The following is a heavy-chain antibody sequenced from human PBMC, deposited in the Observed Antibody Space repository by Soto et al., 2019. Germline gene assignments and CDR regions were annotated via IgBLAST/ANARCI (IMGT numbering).Heavy chain of an antibody. Sequence: QVQLVESGGGVVQPGRSLRLSCAASGFPFTSYGMHWVREGPAKGLEWVAIISYDGSDKYYADSVKGRFTISRDNSKNTMYLQMTSLRPEDTALYYCVGSQYYFDYRGQGTLVIVSS. CDR2: ISYDGSDK. D-gene: IGHD1-26*01. CDR1: GFPFTSYG. CDR3: VGSQYYFDY. V-gene: IGHV3-30*03. J-gene: IGHJ4*02.